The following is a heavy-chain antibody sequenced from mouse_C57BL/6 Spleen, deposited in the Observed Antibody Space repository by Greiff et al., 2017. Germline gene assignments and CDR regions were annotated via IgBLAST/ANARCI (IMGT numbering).Heavy chain of an antibody. V-gene: IGHV1-81*01. Sequence: QVQLQQSGAELARPGASVKLSCKASGYTFPSYGISWVQQRTGQGLEWIGEIYPRSGNTYYNETFKGKATLTADKSSSTAYMELRSLTSEDSAVYFCARGDEFLYYFDYWGQGTTLTVSS. CDR2: IYPRSGNT. CDR3: ARGDEFLYYFDY. J-gene: IGHJ2*01. CDR1: GYTFPSYG.